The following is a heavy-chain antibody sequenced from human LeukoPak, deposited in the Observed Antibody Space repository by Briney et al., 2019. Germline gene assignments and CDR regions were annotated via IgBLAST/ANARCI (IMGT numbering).Heavy chain of an antibody. J-gene: IGHJ4*02. V-gene: IGHV1-46*01. CDR2: INPSGGST. CDR1: GYTFTSYY. D-gene: IGHD6-13*01. Sequence: GASVKVSCKASGYTFTSYYMHWVRQAPGQGLEWMGIINPSGGSTSYAQKFQGRVTMTRDMSTSTAYMELRSLRSDDTAVYYCARGEVAAAGTHWGQGTLVTVSS. CDR3: ARGEVAAAGTH.